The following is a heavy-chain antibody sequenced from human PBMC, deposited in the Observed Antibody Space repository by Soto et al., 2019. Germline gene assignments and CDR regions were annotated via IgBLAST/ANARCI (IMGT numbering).Heavy chain of an antibody. CDR2: ISAYNGNT. CDR1: GYTFTSYG. D-gene: IGHD3-22*01. J-gene: IGHJ4*02. V-gene: IGHV1-18*01. CDR3: AVDYYDSSGYLPGDFDY. Sequence: QVQLVQSGAEVKKPGASVKVSCKASGYTFTSYGISWVRQAPGQGLEGMGWISAYNGNTNYAQKLQGRVTMTTDTTTSTAYMELRSLRSDDTAVYYCAVDYYDSSGYLPGDFDYWGQGTLVTVSS.